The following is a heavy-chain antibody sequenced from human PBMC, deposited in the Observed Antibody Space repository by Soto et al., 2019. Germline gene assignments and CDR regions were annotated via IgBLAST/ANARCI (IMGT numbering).Heavy chain of an antibody. Sequence: ASVKVSCKASGYTFTGYYMHWVRQTPGQGLEWMGWINPNSGGTSYAQKFQGWVTRTRDMSISTAYMELSRLRSDDTAVYYCARERGPHSSSWFIRYNWFDPWYQETLVTVSS. CDR2: INPNSGGT. V-gene: IGHV1-2*04. CDR1: GYTFTGYY. D-gene: IGHD6-13*01. CDR3: ARERGPHSSSWFIRYNWFDP. J-gene: IGHJ5*02.